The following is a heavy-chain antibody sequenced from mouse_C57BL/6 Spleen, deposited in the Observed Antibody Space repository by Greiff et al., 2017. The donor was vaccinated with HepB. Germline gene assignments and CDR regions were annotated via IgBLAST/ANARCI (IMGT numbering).Heavy chain of an antibody. J-gene: IGHJ1*03. CDR1: GFTFSDYY. CDR2: INYDGSST. V-gene: IGHV5-16*01. Sequence: EVQLVESEGGLVQPGSSMKLSCTASGFTFSDYYMAWVRQVQEKGLEWVANINYDGSSTYYLDSLKSRFIISRDNAKNILYLQMSSLKSEDTATYYCAREDYYGSRYFDVWGTGTTVTVSS. D-gene: IGHD1-1*01. CDR3: AREDYYGSRYFDV.